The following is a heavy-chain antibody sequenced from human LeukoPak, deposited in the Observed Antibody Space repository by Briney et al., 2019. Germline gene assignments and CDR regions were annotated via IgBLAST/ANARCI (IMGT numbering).Heavy chain of an antibody. D-gene: IGHD4-17*01. Sequence: PGGSLRLSCAASGFTFSSYAMSWVRQAPGKGLEWVSAISGSGGSTYYAESVKGRFTISRDNSKKTLFLQMNSLRAEDTAVYYCAKGLRRYYYGMDVWGQGTTVTVSS. CDR3: AKGLRRYYYGMDV. J-gene: IGHJ6*02. CDR1: GFTFSSYA. V-gene: IGHV3-23*01. CDR2: ISGSGGST.